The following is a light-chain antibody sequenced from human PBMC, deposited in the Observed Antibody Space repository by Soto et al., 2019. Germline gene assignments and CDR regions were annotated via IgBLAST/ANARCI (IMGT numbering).Light chain of an antibody. CDR3: QKYNSAPLT. CDR1: QGIAPY. J-gene: IGKJ4*01. Sequence: DVQMTQSPSSLSAFVGDRVTITCRASQGIAPYLAWFQQKPGKVPKLLIYATSTLQSGVPSRFSGSGSGTDFTLTINSLQPEDDGTYYCQKYNSAPLTFGGGTKVEI. CDR2: ATS. V-gene: IGKV1-27*01.